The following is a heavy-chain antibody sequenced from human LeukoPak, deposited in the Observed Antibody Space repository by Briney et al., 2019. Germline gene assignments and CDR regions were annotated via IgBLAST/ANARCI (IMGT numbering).Heavy chain of an antibody. V-gene: IGHV3-30*18. CDR2: ISYDGRDK. D-gene: IGHD4-17*01. J-gene: IGHJ6*02. Sequence: PGGSLRLSCAASGFTFRTYGIHWVRQAPGRGLEWVAVISYDGRDKYYIDSVRGRFTISRDNSKNTLYLQMNSLRVEDTAVYYCAKDRSTVTSSSNYYHYYGMDVWGQGTTVTVSS. CDR3: AKDRSTVTSSSNYYHYYGMDV. CDR1: GFTFRTYG.